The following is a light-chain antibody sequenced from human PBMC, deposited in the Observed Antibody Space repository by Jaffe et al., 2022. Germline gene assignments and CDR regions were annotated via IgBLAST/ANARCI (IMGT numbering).Light chain of an antibody. CDR3: QQSYSSPPIT. CDR2: AAS. CDR1: QSITTY. J-gene: IGKJ5*01. V-gene: IGKV1-39*01. Sequence: DIQMTQSPSFLSASVGDRVTITCRASQSITTYLNWYQQKPGKAPNLLIYAASNLQSGVPSRFSGSGFGTDFTLTISSLQPEDFATYYCQQSYSSPPITFGQGTRLEIK.